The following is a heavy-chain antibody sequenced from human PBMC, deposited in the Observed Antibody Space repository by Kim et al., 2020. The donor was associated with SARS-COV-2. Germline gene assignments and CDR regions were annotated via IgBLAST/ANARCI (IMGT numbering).Heavy chain of an antibody. V-gene: IGHV3-48*02. CDR3: ARERGPAVAGRVGAFDI. D-gene: IGHD6-19*01. J-gene: IGHJ3*02. Sequence: VKGRFTISRDNAKNSLYLQMNSLRDEDTAVYYCARERGPAVAGRVGAFDIWGQGTMVTVSS.